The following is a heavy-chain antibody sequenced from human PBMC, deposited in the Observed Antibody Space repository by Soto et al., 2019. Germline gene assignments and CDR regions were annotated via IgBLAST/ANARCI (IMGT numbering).Heavy chain of an antibody. D-gene: IGHD3-3*01. J-gene: IGHJ6*02. V-gene: IGHV1-69*01. CDR1: GGTFSSYA. Sequence: QVQLVQSGAEVKKPGSLVKLSCKASGGTFSSYAISWVRQAPGQGLEWLGGIIPIFGTANDAQKLQGRVTINADETTSTAYRELSILRSQDTAVYYCARVRFWEWLPRRGYYYYGMDVWGQGTTVTVSS. CDR2: IIPIFGTA. CDR3: ARVRFWEWLPRRGYYYYGMDV.